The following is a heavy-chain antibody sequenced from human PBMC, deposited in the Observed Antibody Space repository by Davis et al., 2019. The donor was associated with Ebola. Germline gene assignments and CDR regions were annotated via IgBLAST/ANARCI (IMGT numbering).Heavy chain of an antibody. V-gene: IGHV3-21*01. D-gene: IGHD1-26*01. CDR3: ARRSGTSYDY. J-gene: IGHJ4*02. CDR2: ISSDSDYI. CDR1: GFTFSTYS. Sequence: GGSLRLSCAASGFTFSTYSMSWVRQAPGKGLEWVSSISSDSDYIYYADSAKGRFTISRDNAKNSLYLQMNSLRAEDTAVYYCARRSGTSYDYWGQGSLVTVSS.